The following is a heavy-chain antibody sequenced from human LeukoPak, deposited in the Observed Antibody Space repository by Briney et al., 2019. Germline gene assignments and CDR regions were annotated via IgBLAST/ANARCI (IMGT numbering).Heavy chain of an antibody. CDR3: ARAHDYGDSDF. CDR1: GFTFSTYD. J-gene: IGHJ4*02. CDR2: IFASGADA. Sequence: GGSLRLSCAASGFTFSTYDMSWVRQAPGKGLEWVSSIFASGADAYYADSVKGRCTISRDNSKNTLYLQMNSLRADDTAVYYCARAHDYGDSDFWGQGTLVTVSS. D-gene: IGHD4-17*01. V-gene: IGHV3-23*01.